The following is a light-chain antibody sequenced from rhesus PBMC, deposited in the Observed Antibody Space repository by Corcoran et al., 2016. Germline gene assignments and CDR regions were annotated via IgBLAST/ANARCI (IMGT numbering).Light chain of an antibody. V-gene: IGKV1-69*01. CDR3: QQHDTSPYS. J-gene: IGKJ2*01. Sequence: DIQMTQSPSSLSASVGDRVTITCRASQGISNWLAWYQQKPGKAPKLLIYRASNLETGVPSRVRGNGSGTDFTLTISILQPADIATYYCQQHDTSPYSFGQGTKVEIK. CDR2: RAS. CDR1: QGISNW.